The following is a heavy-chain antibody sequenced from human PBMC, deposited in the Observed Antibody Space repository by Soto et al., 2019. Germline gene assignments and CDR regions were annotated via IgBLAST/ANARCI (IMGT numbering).Heavy chain of an antibody. Sequence: QVQLVESGGGVVQPGRSLRLSCAASGFTFSSYAMHWVRQAPGKGLEWVAVISYDGSNKYYADSVKGRFTISRDNSKYTLYLQMNILRAEDTAVYYCARDPLWGTAMVLWYFDLWGRGTLVTVSS. CDR1: GFTFSSYA. V-gene: IGHV3-30-3*01. D-gene: IGHD5-18*01. J-gene: IGHJ2*01. CDR2: ISYDGSNK. CDR3: ARDPLWGTAMVLWYFDL.